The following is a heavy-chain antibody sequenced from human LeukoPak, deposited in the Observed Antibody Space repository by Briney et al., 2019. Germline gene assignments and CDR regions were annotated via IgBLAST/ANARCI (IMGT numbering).Heavy chain of an antibody. CDR1: GGSISSSSYY. D-gene: IGHD6-19*01. CDR2: IYYSGST. J-gene: IGHJ3*02. CDR3: ARDLRAVADHTDAFDI. V-gene: IGHV4-39*07. Sequence: PSETLSLTCTVSGGSISSSSYYWGWIRQPPGKGLEWIGSIYYSGSTYYNPSLKSRVTISVDTSKNQFSLKLSSVTAADTAVYYCARDLRAVADHTDAFDIWGQGTMVTVSS.